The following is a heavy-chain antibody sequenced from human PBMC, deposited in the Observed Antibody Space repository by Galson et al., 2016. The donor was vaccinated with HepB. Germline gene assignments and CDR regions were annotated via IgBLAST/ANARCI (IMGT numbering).Heavy chain of an antibody. V-gene: IGHV1-58*01. J-gene: IGHJ3*02. CDR3: AADSSLGAFDI. CDR2: LVVGSGNT. D-gene: IGHD7-27*01. CDR1: GFAFSTSA. Sequence: SVKVSCKASGFAFSTSAVQWVQQARGQRLELIGWLVVGSGNTHNAQKFQERVTITRDMSTSTAYMELSSLRSEDTAVYYCAADSSLGAFDIWGQGTLVAVSS.